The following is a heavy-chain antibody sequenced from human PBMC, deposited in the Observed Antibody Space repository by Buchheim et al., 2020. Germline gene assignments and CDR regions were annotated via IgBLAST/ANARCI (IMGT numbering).Heavy chain of an antibody. CDR2: ISGSGTSI. CDR1: GFTISKYE. Sequence: EVQLVESGGGLVQPGGSLRLSCAASGFTISKYEMNWVRQAPGKGLEWVSYISGSGTSIYYADSVKGRFTITTDNAKKSPHLQMNSLRAEDTAVYYCARMDYYDSSGFDWGQGTL. D-gene: IGHD3-22*01. CDR3: ARMDYYDSSGFD. V-gene: IGHV3-48*03. J-gene: IGHJ4*02.